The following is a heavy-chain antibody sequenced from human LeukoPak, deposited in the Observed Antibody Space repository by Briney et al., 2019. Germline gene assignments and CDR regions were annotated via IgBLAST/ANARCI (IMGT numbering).Heavy chain of an antibody. CDR3: ARSPKNSGYNSGSDCFDY. V-gene: IGHV5-51*01. J-gene: IGHJ4*02. CDR1: GYIFTNYW. D-gene: IGHD6-19*01. CDR2: ISPGDSET. Sequence: GESLQISCKGSGYIFTNYWIGRVRQLPGKGLEWMGIISPGDSETRYNPSFQGQVTISADKSISTAYLQWSSLKASDTAIYYCARSPKNSGYNSGSDCFDYWGQGTLVTVSS.